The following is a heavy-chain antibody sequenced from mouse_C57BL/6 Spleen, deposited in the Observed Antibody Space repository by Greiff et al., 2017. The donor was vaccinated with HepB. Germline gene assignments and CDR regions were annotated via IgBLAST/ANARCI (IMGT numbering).Heavy chain of an antibody. Sequence: EVQLVESEGGLVQPGSSMKLSCTASGFTFSDYYMAWVRQVPEKGLEWVANINYDGSSTYYLDSLKSRFIISRDNAKNILYLQMSSLKSEDTATYYCARGGYGSSYGWYFDVWGTGTTVTVSS. D-gene: IGHD1-1*01. CDR2: INYDGSST. J-gene: IGHJ1*03. V-gene: IGHV5-16*01. CDR1: GFTFSDYY. CDR3: ARGGYGSSYGWYFDV.